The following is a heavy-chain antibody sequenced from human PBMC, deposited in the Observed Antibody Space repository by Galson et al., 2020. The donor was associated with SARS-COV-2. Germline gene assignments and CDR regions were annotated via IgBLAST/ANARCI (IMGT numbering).Heavy chain of an antibody. CDR3: AAAEYYYDSSGALNYYYYGMDV. CDR1: GYTFTSYD. V-gene: IGHV1-8*01. Sequence: ASVKVSCKASGYTFTSYDINWVRQATGQGLEWMGWMNPNSGNTGYAQKFQGRVTMTRNTSISTAYMELSSLRSEDTAVYYCAAAEYYYDSSGALNYYYYGMDVWGQGTTVTVSS. CDR2: MNPNSGNT. D-gene: IGHD3-22*01. J-gene: IGHJ6*02.